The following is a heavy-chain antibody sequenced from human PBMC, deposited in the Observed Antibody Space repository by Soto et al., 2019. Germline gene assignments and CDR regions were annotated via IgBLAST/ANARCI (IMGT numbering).Heavy chain of an antibody. CDR1: GGSISSYY. V-gene: IGHV4-59*01. Sequence: PSETLSLTCTVSGGSISSYYWSWIRQPPGKGLEWIGYIYYSGSTNYNPSLKSRVTISVDTSKNQFSLKLSSVTAADTAVYYCARGPVVTEHNWFDPWGQGTLVTVSS. J-gene: IGHJ5*02. CDR3: ARGPVVTEHNWFDP. CDR2: IYYSGST. D-gene: IGHD3-22*01.